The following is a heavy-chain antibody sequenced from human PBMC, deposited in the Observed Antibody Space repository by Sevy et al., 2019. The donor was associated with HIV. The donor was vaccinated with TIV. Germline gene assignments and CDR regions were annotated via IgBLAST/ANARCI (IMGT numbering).Heavy chain of an antibody. CDR1: GFTFSSYA. D-gene: IGHD5-18*01. J-gene: IGHJ4*02. CDR3: AKSEWIQVWTSGDY. V-gene: IGHV3-23*01. CDR2: ISGSGGST. Sequence: GGSLRLSCAASGFTFSSYAMSWVRQAPGKGLEWVSAISGSGGSTYYADSVKGRFTISRDNSKNTLYLQMNSLRAEDTAVYYCAKSEWIQVWTSGDYWGQGTLVTVSS.